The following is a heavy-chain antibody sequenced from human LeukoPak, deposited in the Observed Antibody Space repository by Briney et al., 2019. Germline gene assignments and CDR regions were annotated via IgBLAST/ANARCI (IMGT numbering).Heavy chain of an antibody. Sequence: GASVKVSCKASGGTFSSCAISWVRQAPGQGLEWMGRIIPILGIANYAQKFQGRVTITADKSTSTTYMELSSLRSEDTAVYYCASSWQKENWFDPWGQGTLVTVSS. V-gene: IGHV1-69*04. J-gene: IGHJ5*02. D-gene: IGHD5-12*01. CDR3: ASSWQKENWFDP. CDR1: GGTFSSCA. CDR2: IIPILGIA.